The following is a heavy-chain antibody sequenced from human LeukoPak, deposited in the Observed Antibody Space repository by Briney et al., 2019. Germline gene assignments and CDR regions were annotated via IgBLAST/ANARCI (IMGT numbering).Heavy chain of an antibody. CDR2: MNPYNGNT. CDR1: GYTFTSYD. CDR3: ARAAVNLHPNHYYYMDV. J-gene: IGHJ6*03. V-gene: IGHV1-8*01. Sequence: ASVKVSFKASGYTFTSYDINWVRQATGRGLEWMGWMNPYNGNTGYAQKFEGRVIMTRDTSISTAYLELSSLTSEDTAVYYCARAAVNLHPNHYYYMDVWGKGTTVTVSS.